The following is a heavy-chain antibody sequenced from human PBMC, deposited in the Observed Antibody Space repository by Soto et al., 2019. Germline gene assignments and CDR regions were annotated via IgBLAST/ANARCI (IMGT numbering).Heavy chain of an antibody. V-gene: IGHV4-39*01. J-gene: IGHJ5*02. Sequence: SETLSLTCTVSGDSIAGSSYYWGWIRQPPGRGLEWIGSISYSGSAHYSASLRSRITISVDTSKNQFSLNLSSVTAADTAVYYCARQGLYDFWSGPAHNWFDPWGRGSLVTVSS. CDR2: ISYSGSA. CDR1: GDSIAGSSYY. CDR3: ARQGLYDFWSGPAHNWFDP. D-gene: IGHD3-3*01.